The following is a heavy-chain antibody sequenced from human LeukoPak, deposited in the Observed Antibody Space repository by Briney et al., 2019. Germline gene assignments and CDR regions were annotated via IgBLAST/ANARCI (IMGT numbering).Heavy chain of an antibody. CDR2: IYYSGST. J-gene: IGHJ5*02. D-gene: IGHD2-15*01. V-gene: IGHV4-30-4*08. CDR1: GGSISSGAYY. Sequence: SETLSLTCTVSGGSISSGAYYWSWIRQHPGRGLEWIGYIYYSGSTYYNPSLKSRVTISVDTYKNQFSLKLSSVTAADTAVYHCARLNCSGGSCYSVDHWGQGTLVTVYS. CDR3: ARLNCSGGSCYSVDH.